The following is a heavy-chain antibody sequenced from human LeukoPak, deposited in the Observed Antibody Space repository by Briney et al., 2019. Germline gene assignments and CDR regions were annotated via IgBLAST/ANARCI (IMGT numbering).Heavy chain of an antibody. CDR3: AKDQCSGGSCYDYFDY. Sequence: GGSLRLSCAASGFTFSSYAMSWVRQAPGKGLEWVSAISGSGGSTYYADSVKGRFTISRDNSKNTLYLQMNSLRAEDTAVYYCAKDQCSGGSCYDYFDYWGQGTLVTVSS. V-gene: IGHV3-23*01. J-gene: IGHJ4*02. CDR2: ISGSGGST. D-gene: IGHD2-15*01. CDR1: GFTFSSYA.